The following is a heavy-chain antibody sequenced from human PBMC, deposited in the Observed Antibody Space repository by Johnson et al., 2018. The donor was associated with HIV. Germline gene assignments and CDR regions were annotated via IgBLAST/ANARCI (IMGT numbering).Heavy chain of an antibody. CDR2: ISYDGSNK. CDR1: GFTFSSYA. J-gene: IGHJ3*02. CDR3: ARPLMVYASDAFDI. D-gene: IGHD2-8*01. V-gene: IGHV3-30-3*01. Sequence: VQVVESGGGLVQPGRSLRLSCAASGFTFSSYAMHWVRQAPGKGLEWVAVISYDGSNKYYADSVKGRFTISRDNSKNTLYLQMNSLRAEDTAVYYCARPLMVYASDAFDIWGQGTMVTVSS.